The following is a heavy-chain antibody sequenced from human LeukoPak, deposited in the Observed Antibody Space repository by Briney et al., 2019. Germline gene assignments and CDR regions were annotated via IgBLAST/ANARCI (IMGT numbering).Heavy chain of an antibody. CDR1: GFTFSSYG. J-gene: IGHJ6*02. V-gene: IGHV3-30*18. CDR2: ISYDGSNK. Sequence: GGSLRLSCAASGFTFSSYGMHWVRQAPGKGLEWVAVISYDGSNKYYADSVKGRFTISRDNSKHTLFLHMSSLRAEDTAVYYCAKGSPLDLGAGQSYYYGMGVWGQGTTVTVSS. CDR3: AKGSPLDLGAGQSYYYGMGV. D-gene: IGHD3-10*01.